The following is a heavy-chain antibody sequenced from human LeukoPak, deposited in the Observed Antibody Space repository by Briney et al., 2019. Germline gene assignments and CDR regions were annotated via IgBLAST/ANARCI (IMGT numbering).Heavy chain of an antibody. D-gene: IGHD1-1*01. CDR3: KSGGAAPGSFDY. CDR1: GFTFSSYW. Sequence: PGGSLRLSCAASGFTFSSYWMSWMRQAPGKGLEWGANIKYDGNEEYYVDSVKGRFTISRDNAKNSLYLQLKSLRVEDTAVYYCKSGGAAPGSFDYWGQGTLVTVSP. V-gene: IGHV3-7*01. J-gene: IGHJ4*02. CDR2: IKYDGNEE.